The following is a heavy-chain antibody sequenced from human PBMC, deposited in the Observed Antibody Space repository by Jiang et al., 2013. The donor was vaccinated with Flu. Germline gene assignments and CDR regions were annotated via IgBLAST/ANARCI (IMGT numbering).Heavy chain of an antibody. CDR1: GGSISSSVYY. D-gene: IGHD5-18*01. J-gene: IGHJ4*02. Sequence: GSGLVKPSETLSLTCTVSGGSISSSVYYWGWIRQSPGKGLEWIGSVYFSGYTYYNPSLKSRLSISVDTSKSQFSLRLASVTAADTALYYCATGRTYGYPFDYWGQGTLVTVSS. V-gene: IGHV4-39*07. CDR3: ATGRTYGYPFDY. CDR2: VYFSGYT.